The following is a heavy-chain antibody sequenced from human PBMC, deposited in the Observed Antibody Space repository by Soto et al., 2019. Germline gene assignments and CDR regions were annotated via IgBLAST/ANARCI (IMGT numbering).Heavy chain of an antibody. CDR2: IIPIFGTA. Sequence: GASVKVSCKASGGTFSSYAISWVRQAPGQGLEWMGGIIPIFGTANYAQKFQGRVTITADESTSTAYMELSSLRSEDTAVYYCASQYGDTAMVKPFDYWGQGTLVTVSS. V-gene: IGHV1-69*13. CDR1: GGTFSSYA. CDR3: ASQYGDTAMVKPFDY. J-gene: IGHJ4*02. D-gene: IGHD5-18*01.